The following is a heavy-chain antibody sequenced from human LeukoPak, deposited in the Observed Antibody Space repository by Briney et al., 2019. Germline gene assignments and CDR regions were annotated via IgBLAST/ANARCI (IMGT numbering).Heavy chain of an antibody. CDR2: IRSKAYGGTT. D-gene: IGHD3-10*01. Sequence: GGSLGLSCTASGFTFGDYAMSWVRQAPGKGLEWVGFIRSKAYGGTTEYAASVKGRFTISRDDSKSIAYLQMNSLKTEDTAVYYCTRGGSGSYPLFDYWGQGTLVTVSS. V-gene: IGHV3-49*04. J-gene: IGHJ4*02. CDR1: GFTFGDYA. CDR3: TRGGSGSYPLFDY.